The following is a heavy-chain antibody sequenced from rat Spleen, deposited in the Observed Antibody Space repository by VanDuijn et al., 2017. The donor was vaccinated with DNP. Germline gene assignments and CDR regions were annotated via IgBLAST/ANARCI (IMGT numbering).Heavy chain of an antibody. CDR2: IWAGGST. V-gene: IGHV2-72*01. CDR3: ARSHYSSYNYYIMDA. D-gene: IGHD1-2*01. CDR1: GFSLTSNG. J-gene: IGHJ4*01. Sequence: QVQLKESGPGLMQPSETLSLTCTVSGFSLTSNGVGWVRQPLGKGLVWMGTIWAGGSTNYNSAVQSRLSISRDTSKSQVFLKMSSLKTEDTATYYCARSHYSSYNYYIMDAWGQGASVTVSS.